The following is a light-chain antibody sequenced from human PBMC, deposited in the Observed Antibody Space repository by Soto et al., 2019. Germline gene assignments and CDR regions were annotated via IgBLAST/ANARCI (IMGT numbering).Light chain of an antibody. CDR3: KSYAGSNTYD. CDR2: EVV. Sequence: QSVLTQPPSASGSPGQSVTISCTGTKNDIGVYDFVSWYQHHPGKAPRLIIYEVVQRPSGVPDRFSGSKSGNTASLTVSGLQAADEADYFCKSYAGSNTYDFGSGTKATGL. V-gene: IGLV2-8*01. CDR1: KNDIGVYDF. J-gene: IGLJ1*01.